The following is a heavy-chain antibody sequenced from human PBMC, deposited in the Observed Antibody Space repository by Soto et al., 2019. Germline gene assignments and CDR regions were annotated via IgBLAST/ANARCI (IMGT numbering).Heavy chain of an antibody. V-gene: IGHV1-18*04. Sequence: QVHLEQAGIELKKPGASVTVSCKASGYTFASHTISWVRQAPGQGLEWMGWISGFNGNTHLAQKFKGRVTLTTNTSTSTAYMELWSLRYDDTAVYYCAKDLIHNRGYGRSARLGPLRQGTLVIVSS. D-gene: IGHD6-25*01. J-gene: IGHJ5*02. CDR1: GYTFASHT. CDR2: ISGFNGNT. CDR3: AKDLIHNRGYGRSARLGP.